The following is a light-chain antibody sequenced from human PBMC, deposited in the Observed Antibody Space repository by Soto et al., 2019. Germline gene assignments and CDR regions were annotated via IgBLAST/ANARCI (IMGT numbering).Light chain of an antibody. V-gene: IGKV1-39*01. Sequence: DIQMTQSPSSLSASVGVRVTITCRASQNIIRYLNWYQQIPGKAPKLLIYVTSNLQSGVPSRFSGSGSGTDFTLTINSLQPEDFATYYCQQSSSAPLTFGPGTKVDIE. CDR2: VTS. CDR3: QQSSSAPLT. J-gene: IGKJ3*01. CDR1: QNIIRY.